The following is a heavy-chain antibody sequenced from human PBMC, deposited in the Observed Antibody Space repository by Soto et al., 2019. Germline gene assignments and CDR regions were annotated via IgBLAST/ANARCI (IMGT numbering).Heavy chain of an antibody. J-gene: IGHJ4*02. D-gene: IGHD3-16*01. V-gene: IGHV4-59*12. CDR1: GASISRYY. CDR2: LYYTGST. CDR3: ARDRVMLTFGGASEEWGIDS. Sequence: LPETLSLTCTVSGASISRYYWSWIRQSPGKGLEWIGYLYYTGSTIYNPSLKSRVTISVDTSKNQFSLKPNSVTAADTAVYYCARDRVMLTFGGASEEWGIDSWGPGTLVTVSS.